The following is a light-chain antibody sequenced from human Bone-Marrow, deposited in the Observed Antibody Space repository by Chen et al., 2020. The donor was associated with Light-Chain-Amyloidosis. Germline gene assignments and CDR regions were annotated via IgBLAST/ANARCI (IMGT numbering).Light chain of an antibody. CDR3: SSYTITNTLV. Sequence: QAALPQPASVAGSPGQSITTSCSGTSSDVGGDNHVSWYQQHPDKAHKLMIYEVTDRPSWVPDRFSGSKSDNTASLTISGLQTEDEADYFCSSYTITNTLVFGSGTRVTVL. CDR2: EVT. J-gene: IGLJ1*01. CDR1: SSDVGGDNH. V-gene: IGLV2-14*01.